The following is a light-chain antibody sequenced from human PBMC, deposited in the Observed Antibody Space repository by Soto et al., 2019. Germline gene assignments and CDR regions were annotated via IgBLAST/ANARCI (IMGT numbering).Light chain of an antibody. CDR3: QQYGSSPMYT. CDR2: GAS. V-gene: IGKV3-20*01. CDR1: QSVSSSY. Sequence: EIVLTQSPGTLSLSPGERATLSCRASQSVSSSYLAWYQQKPGQAPRLLIYGASSRATGIPDRFSGSGSVTDFTLTISRLEPEDFALYYCQQYGSSPMYTFGQGTKLEIK. J-gene: IGKJ2*01.